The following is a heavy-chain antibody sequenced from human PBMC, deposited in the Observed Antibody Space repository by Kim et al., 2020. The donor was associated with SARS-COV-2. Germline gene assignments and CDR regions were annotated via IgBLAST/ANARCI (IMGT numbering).Heavy chain of an antibody. D-gene: IGHD3-10*01. CDR1: GGSFSGYY. J-gene: IGHJ6*02. V-gene: IGHV4-34*01. CDR3: ARAEQDLLWFGELSGYYGMDV. Sequence: SETLSLTCAVYGGSFSGYYWSWIRQPPGKGLEWIGEINHSGSTNYNPSLKSRVTISVDTSKNQFSLKLSSVTAADTAVYYCARAEQDLLWFGELSGYYGMDVWGQGTTVTVSS. CDR2: INHSGST.